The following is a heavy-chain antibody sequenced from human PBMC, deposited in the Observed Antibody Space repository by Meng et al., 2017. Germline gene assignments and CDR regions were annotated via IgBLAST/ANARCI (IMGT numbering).Heavy chain of an antibody. CDR1: GFTFSSYA. J-gene: IGHJ6*02. Sequence: GESLKISCAASGFTFSSYAMSWVRQAPGKGLEWVSAIRGSGGSTYYADSVKGRFTISRDNSKNTLYLQMNSLRAEDTAVYYCAKTGDLNYDSSGYYCQGPYYYYGMDVWGQGTTVTVSS. CDR2: IRGSGGST. D-gene: IGHD3-22*01. CDR3: AKTGDLNYDSSGYYCQGPYYYYGMDV. V-gene: IGHV3-23*01.